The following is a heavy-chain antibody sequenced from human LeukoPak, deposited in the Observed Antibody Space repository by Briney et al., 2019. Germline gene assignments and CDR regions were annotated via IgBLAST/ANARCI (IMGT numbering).Heavy chain of an antibody. CDR1: GFTFSSYA. J-gene: IGHJ4*02. D-gene: IGHD2-15*01. V-gene: IGHV3-23*01. Sequence: GGSLRLSCAASGFTFSSYAMSWVRQAPGKGLEWVSAIGGSGGSTYYADSVKGRFTISRDNSKNTLYLQMNSLRAEDTAVYYCARGPQFCSGGSCYGYYFDYWGQGTLVTVSS. CDR3: ARGPQFCSGGSCYGYYFDY. CDR2: IGGSGGST.